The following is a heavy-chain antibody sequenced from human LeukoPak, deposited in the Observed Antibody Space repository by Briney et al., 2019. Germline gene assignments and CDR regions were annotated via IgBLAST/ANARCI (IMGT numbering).Heavy chain of an antibody. V-gene: IGHV4-39*07. CDR2: IYYSGST. CDR3: ASRKPGNDY. CDR1: GGSMLISDYY. Sequence: SETLSLTCNVSGGSMLISDYYWGWIRQPPGKGLEWIGNIYYSGSTYYTPSLKSRVTISADTSKNQFSLKLSSVTAADTAVYYCASRKPGNDYWGQGTLVTVSS. D-gene: IGHD7-27*01. J-gene: IGHJ4*02.